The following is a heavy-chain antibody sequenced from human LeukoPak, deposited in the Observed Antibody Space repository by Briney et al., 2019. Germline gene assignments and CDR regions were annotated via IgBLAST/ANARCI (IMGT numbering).Heavy chain of an antibody. D-gene: IGHD3-22*01. CDR3: ARHNNYDSSGYYVGDAFDI. Sequence: ASVNVSCKASGYTFTVSYMHWVRQAPGQGLEWVGWINSYSGGTNYAQKFQGRVTVTRDTSISTAYLQWSSLKASDTAMYYCARHNNYDSSGYYVGDAFDIWGQGTMVTVSS. CDR2: INSYSGGT. J-gene: IGHJ3*02. CDR1: GYTFTVSY. V-gene: IGHV1-2*02.